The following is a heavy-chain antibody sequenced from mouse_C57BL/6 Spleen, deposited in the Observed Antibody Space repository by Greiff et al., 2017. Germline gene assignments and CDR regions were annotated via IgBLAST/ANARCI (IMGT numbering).Heavy chain of an antibody. J-gene: IGHJ1*03. V-gene: IGHV1-80*01. D-gene: IGHD1-1*01. Sequence: VQLQQSGAELVKPGASVKISCKASGYAFSSYWMNWVKQRPGKGLEWIGQIYPGGGDTNYNGKFKGKATLTADKSSSTAYMQLSSLTSEDSAVYFCGRICSKGWYFDVWGTGTTVTVSS. CDR2: IYPGGGDT. CDR3: GRICSKGWYFDV. CDR1: GYAFSSYW.